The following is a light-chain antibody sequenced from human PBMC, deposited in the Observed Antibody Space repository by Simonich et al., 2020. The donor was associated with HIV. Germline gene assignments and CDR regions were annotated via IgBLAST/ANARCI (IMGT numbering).Light chain of an antibody. Sequence: QSALTQPASVSGSPGQSVTISCTGASSDVGGYNYVSWYHRHPGKAPKLMIYDFTKRPAGVPARFSGSKSGNTASLTISGLQAEDEADYFCCSYAGSYTLVFGGGTKLTVL. CDR1: SSDVGGYNY. CDR2: DFT. J-gene: IGLJ3*02. CDR3: CSYAGSYTLV. V-gene: IGLV2-11*01.